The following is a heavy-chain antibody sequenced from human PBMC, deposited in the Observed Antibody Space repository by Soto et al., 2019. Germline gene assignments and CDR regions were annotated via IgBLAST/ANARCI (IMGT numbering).Heavy chain of an antibody. D-gene: IGHD6-19*01. J-gene: IGHJ6*02. V-gene: IGHV4-59*01. CDR2: IYYSGST. Sequence: PSETLSLTCTVSGGSISSYYWSWIRQPPGKGLEWIGYIYYSGSTNYNPSLKSRVTISVDTSKNQFSLKLSSVTAADTAVYYCARDYFGQWLDYYYYYGMDVWGQGTTVTVSS. CDR1: GGSISSYY. CDR3: ARDYFGQWLDYYYYYGMDV.